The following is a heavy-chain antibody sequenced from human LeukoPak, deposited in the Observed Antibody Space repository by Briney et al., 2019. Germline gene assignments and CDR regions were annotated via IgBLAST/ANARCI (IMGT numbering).Heavy chain of an antibody. CDR2: IIPIFDTA. J-gene: IGHJ2*01. V-gene: IGHV1-69*13. Sequence: AASVKVSCKASGGTFSSYAISWVRQAPGQGLEWMGGIIPIFDTANYEQKFQGRVTITADESTNTAYMELSSLRSEDTAVYYCARLLAAAADYWYFDLWGRGTLVTVSS. CDR3: ARLLAAAADYWYFDL. CDR1: GGTFSSYA. D-gene: IGHD6-13*01.